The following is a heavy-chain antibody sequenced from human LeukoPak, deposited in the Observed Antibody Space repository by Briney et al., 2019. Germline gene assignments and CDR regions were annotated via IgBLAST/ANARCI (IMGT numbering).Heavy chain of an antibody. J-gene: IGHJ6*02. V-gene: IGHV4-4*07. CDR3: ARGLSGGRAFYYYYYGMDV. CDR2: IYTSGST. CDR1: GGSISSYY. Sequence: SETLSLTCTVSGGSISSYYWSWIRQPAGKGLEWIGRIYTSGSTNYNPSLKSRVTMSVDTSKNQFSLKLSSVTAADTAVYYCARGLSGGRAFYYYYYGMDVWGQGTTVTVSS. D-gene: IGHD2-15*01.